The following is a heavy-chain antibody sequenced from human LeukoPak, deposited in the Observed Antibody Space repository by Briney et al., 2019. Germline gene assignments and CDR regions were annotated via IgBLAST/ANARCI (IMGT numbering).Heavy chain of an antibody. CDR2: ISYDGRNN. CDR3: AREYDWYFDL. CDR1: GFTFNNYG. Sequence: GKSLRLSCAASGFTFNNYGMHWVRQAPGKGLEWVAVISYDGRNNHYPDSVKGRFTISRENAKNSLYLQMNSLRAEDTAVYYCAREYDWYFDLWGRGTLVTVSS. V-gene: IGHV3-30*03. J-gene: IGHJ2*01.